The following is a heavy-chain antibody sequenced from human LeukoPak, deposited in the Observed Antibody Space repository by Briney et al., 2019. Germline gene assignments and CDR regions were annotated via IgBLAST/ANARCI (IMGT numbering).Heavy chain of an antibody. CDR1: GFTFSSYE. Sequence: GGSLRLSCAASGFTFSSYEMNWVRQAPGKGLEWVSYISSSGSTIYYADSVKGRFTISRDNAKNSLYLQMNSLRAEDTAVYYCARLQDSSGYDAFDIWGQGTMVTVSS. CDR2: ISSSGSTI. CDR3: ARLQDSSGYDAFDI. V-gene: IGHV3-48*03. D-gene: IGHD3-22*01. J-gene: IGHJ3*02.